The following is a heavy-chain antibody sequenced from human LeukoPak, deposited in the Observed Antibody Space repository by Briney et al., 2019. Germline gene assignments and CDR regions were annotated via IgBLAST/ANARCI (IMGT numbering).Heavy chain of an antibody. J-gene: IGHJ4*02. CDR2: IYYSGST. CDR3: ARGDSSGYYHRSFDY. D-gene: IGHD3-22*01. Sequence: PSETLSLTCTVSGGSISSSSYYWGWIRQPPGKGLEWIGSIYYSGSTYYNPSLKSRVTISLDTSKHQFSLKLNSLTAADTAVYYCARGDSSGYYHRSFDYWGQGTLVTVSS. CDR1: GGSISSSSYY. V-gene: IGHV4-39*07.